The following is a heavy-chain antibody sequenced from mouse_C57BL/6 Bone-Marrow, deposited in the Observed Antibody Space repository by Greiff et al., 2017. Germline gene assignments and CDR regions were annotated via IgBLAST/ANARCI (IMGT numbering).Heavy chain of an antibody. Sequence: VQLVESGPGLVQPSQSLSITCTVSGFSLTSYGVHWVRQSPGKGLEWLGVIWRGGSTDYNAAFMSRLSITKDNSNGQVFFKMNSLQADDTAIDYCANPGYGNYDWYCDVWGTGTSVTVSS. V-gene: IGHV2-5*01. CDR3: ANPGYGNYDWYCDV. D-gene: IGHD2-1*01. CDR2: IWRGGST. J-gene: IGHJ1*03. CDR1: GFSLTSYG.